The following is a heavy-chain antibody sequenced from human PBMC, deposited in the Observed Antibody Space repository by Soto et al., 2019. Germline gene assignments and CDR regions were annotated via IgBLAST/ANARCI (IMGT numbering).Heavy chain of an antibody. J-gene: IGHJ4*02. CDR3: AKNPTDDYAAPVDY. V-gene: IGHV3-23*01. CDR2: ISGSGGTT. D-gene: IGHD4-17*01. Sequence: HPGGSLRLSCAASGFTFSNYAMSWVRQAPGKGLEWVSAISGSGGTTYYADSVKGRFTISRDNSKNTLYLQMNSLRAEDTALYYCAKNPTDDYAAPVDYWGQGTPLTISS. CDR1: GFTFSNYA.